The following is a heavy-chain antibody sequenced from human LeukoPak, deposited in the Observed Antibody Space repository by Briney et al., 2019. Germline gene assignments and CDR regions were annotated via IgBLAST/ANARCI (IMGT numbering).Heavy chain of an antibody. CDR3: ARGRYCSSTSCYLDAFDI. CDR2: INHSGST. J-gene: IGHJ3*02. D-gene: IGHD2-2*01. Sequence: PSETLSLTCAVYGGSSSGYYWSWIRQPPGKGLEWIGEINHSGSTNYNPSLKSRVTISVDTSKNQFSLKLSSVTAADTAVYYCARGRYCSSTSCYLDAFDIWGQGTMVTVSS. V-gene: IGHV4-34*01. CDR1: GGSSSGYY.